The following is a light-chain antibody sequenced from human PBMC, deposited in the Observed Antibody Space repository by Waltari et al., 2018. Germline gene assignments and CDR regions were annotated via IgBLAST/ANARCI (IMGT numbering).Light chain of an antibody. Sequence: QSALTQPASVSGSPGQSITISCTGTNSDVGSHNLFPWYQQHPGKAPTLIIYEANKRPSGVSDRFSASKSGNTALLTISGLQAEDEGHYYCCSNAGTTTGGFGGGTILTVL. CDR1: NSDVGSHNL. CDR2: EAN. CDR3: CSNAGTTTGG. V-gene: IGLV2-23*01. J-gene: IGLJ2*01.